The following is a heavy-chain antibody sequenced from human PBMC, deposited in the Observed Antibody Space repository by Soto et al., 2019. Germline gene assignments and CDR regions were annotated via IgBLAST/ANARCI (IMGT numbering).Heavy chain of an antibody. J-gene: IGHJ6*02. CDR1: GFIFSNYW. D-gene: IGHD2-2*02. CDR2: LHSDGSTT. V-gene: IGHV3-74*01. Sequence: EVQLVESGGGLVQPGGSLRLSCAASGFIFSNYWMHWVRQAPGKGLVWVSRLHSDGSTTSYADSVKGRFTISRDNAKNTLYLQMNSLRFEDTAVYYCARELPTAIRGGYYYSYGMDVWGQGTTVTVSS. CDR3: ARELPTAIRGGYYYSYGMDV.